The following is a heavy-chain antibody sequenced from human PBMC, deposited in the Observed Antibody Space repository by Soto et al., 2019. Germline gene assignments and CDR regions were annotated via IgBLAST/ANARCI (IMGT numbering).Heavy chain of an antibody. J-gene: IGHJ6*02. D-gene: IGHD5-18*01. CDR1: GGSINSGGHY. Sequence: QVQLQESGPGLVKPSQTLSLTCSVSGGSINSGGHYWSWIRQHPGKGLEWIGHIYKTGSTDFNPSLKDRPTISIDTSKNQFSLSLRSVTDADTAVYYCARDRIQFSVDVWGQGTTVTVSS. CDR2: IYKTGST. V-gene: IGHV4-31*03. CDR3: ARDRIQFSVDV.